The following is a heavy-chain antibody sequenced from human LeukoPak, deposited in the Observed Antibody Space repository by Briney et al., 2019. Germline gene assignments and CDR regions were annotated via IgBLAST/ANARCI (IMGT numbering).Heavy chain of an antibody. Sequence: ASVKVSCKASGYTFTSYYMHWVRQAPGQGLEWMGIINPSGGSTSYAQKFQGRVTMTRDTSTSTVYMELSSLRSEDTAVYYCARDFSYDSSGYQSRAQYCFDYWGRGTLVTVSS. CDR2: INPSGGST. CDR1: GYTFTSYY. D-gene: IGHD3-22*01. CDR3: ARDFSYDSSGYQSRAQYCFDY. J-gene: IGHJ4*02. V-gene: IGHV1-46*01.